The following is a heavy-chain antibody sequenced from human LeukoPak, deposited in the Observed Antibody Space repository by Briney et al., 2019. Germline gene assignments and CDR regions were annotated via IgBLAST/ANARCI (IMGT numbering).Heavy chain of an antibody. CDR1: GGSISSYY. CDR2: IHYSGTT. D-gene: IGHD5-24*01. CDR3: ARESVTPYGYRNWFDP. V-gene: IGHV4-59*12. J-gene: IGHJ5*02. Sequence: SETLPLTCTVSGGSISSYYWSWIRQPPGKGLEWIGYIHYSGTTNYNPSLKSRVTISVDTSKNQFSLKLSSVTAADTAVYYCARESVTPYGYRNWFDPWGQGTLVTVSS.